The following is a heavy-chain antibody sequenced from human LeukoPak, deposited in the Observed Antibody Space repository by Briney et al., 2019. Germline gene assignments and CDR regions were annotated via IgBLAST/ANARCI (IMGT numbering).Heavy chain of an antibody. D-gene: IGHD6-19*01. Sequence: PGGSLRLSCAAPGFTFSNSWMTWVRQAPGKGLEWVANMKQDGSEKYYVDSVKGRFTISRDNAKNSLYLQMNSLRAEDTAVYYCARSLAGPSGYSDYWGRGTLVTVSS. CDR2: MKQDGSEK. CDR3: ARSLAGPSGYSDY. CDR1: GFTFSNSW. J-gene: IGHJ4*02. V-gene: IGHV3-7*01.